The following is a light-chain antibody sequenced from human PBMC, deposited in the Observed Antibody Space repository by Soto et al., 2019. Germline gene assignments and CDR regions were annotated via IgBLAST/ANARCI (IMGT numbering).Light chain of an antibody. V-gene: IGKV3-20*01. CDR1: QSVSSRN. Sequence: EIVLTQSPGTLSLSPGERATLSCRASQSVSSRNLAWYQQKPGQAPRLLIFDASSRATGIPDRFSGSGSGTDFTLTITRLEPEDFAVYYCQQYGSSGTFGQGTKVDIK. CDR3: QQYGSSGT. J-gene: IGKJ1*01. CDR2: DAS.